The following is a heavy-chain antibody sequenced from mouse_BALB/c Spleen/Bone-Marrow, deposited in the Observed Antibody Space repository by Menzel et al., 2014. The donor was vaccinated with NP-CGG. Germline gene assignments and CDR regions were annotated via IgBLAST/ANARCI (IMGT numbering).Heavy chain of an antibody. CDR1: GFSLTSHG. Sequence: QVQLKESGPGLVSPSQSLSITCTVSGFSLTSHGVHWVRQSPGKGLEWLGIICAGGSTNHNLALMSRLSISKDNSKSQVFLKMNGLQTDDTAIYYCARYLNYYGAMDYWGQGTSVTVSS. J-gene: IGHJ4*01. CDR2: ICAGGST. V-gene: IGHV2-9*02. CDR3: ARYLNYYGAMDY. D-gene: IGHD1-1*01.